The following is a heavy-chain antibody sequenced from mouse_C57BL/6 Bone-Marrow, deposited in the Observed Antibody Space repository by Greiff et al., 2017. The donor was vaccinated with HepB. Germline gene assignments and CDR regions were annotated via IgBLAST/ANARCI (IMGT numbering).Heavy chain of an antibody. J-gene: IGHJ1*03. Sequence: VQLQQSGAELVRPGASVTLSCKASGYTFTDYEMHWVKQTPVHGLEWIGAIDPETGGTAYNQKFKGKAILTADKSSSTAYMELRSLTSEDSAVYYCTRGGLRPYFDVWGTGTTVTVSS. CDR1: GYTFTDYE. CDR3: TRGGLRPYFDV. CDR2: IDPETGGT. D-gene: IGHD2-4*01. V-gene: IGHV1-15*01.